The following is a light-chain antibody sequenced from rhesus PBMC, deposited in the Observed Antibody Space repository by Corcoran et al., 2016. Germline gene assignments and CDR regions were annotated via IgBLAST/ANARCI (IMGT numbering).Light chain of an antibody. CDR2: LVS. V-gene: IGLV2-32*01. Sequence: QAALTQPRSVSGSPGQSVTISCTGTSSDIGGYNYVSWYQQHPGTAPKLMIYLVSKRPSGVSDRFSGSKSGNTASLTISGLQAEDEADYYCCSYAGSYTFIFGAGTRLTVL. J-gene: IGLJ1*01. CDR1: SSDIGGYNY. CDR3: CSYAGSYTFI.